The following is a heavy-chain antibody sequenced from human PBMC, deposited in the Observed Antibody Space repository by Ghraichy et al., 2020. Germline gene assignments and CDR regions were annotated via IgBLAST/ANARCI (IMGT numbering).Heavy chain of an antibody. D-gene: IGHD3-10*01. V-gene: IGHV1-3*01. CDR3: ARERTMVRGNWFDP. Sequence: ASVKVSCKASGYTFTSYAMHWVRQAPGQRLEWMGWINAGNGNTKYSQKFQGRVTITRDTSASTAYMELSSLRSEDTAVYYCARERTMVRGNWFDPWGQGTLVTVS. J-gene: IGHJ5*02. CDR2: INAGNGNT. CDR1: GYTFTSYA.